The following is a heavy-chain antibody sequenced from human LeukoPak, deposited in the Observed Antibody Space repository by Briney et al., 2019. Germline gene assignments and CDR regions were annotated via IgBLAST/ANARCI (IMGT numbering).Heavy chain of an antibody. D-gene: IGHD3-10*01. CDR3: AREDGSGSYPGYYYGMDV. CDR1: GFTFSSYA. Sequence: GSLTLSCTASGFTFSSYAMSWVRQAPGKGLEWVSAISDGGGSTYYADSVKGRFTISRDNSKNTLYLQMNSLRAEDTAVYYCAREDGSGSYPGYYYGMDVWGQGTTVTVSS. J-gene: IGHJ6*02. CDR2: ISDGGGST. V-gene: IGHV3-23*01.